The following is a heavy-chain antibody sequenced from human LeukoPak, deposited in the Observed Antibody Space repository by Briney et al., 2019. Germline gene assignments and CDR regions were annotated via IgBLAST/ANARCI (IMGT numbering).Heavy chain of an antibody. CDR2: IYYSGST. CDR3: ARGGTNYDY. J-gene: IGHJ4*02. Sequence: SETLSLTCTVSGRSISSYYWSWIRQPPGKGLEWIGYIYYSGSTNYNPSLKSRVTISVDTSKNQFSLKLSSVTAADTAVYYCARGGTNYDYWGQGTLVTVSS. V-gene: IGHV4-59*01. D-gene: IGHD5-24*01. CDR1: GRSISSYY.